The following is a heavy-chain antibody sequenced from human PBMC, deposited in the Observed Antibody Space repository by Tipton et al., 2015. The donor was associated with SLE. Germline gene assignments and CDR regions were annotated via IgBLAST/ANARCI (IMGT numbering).Heavy chain of an antibody. D-gene: IGHD5-24*01. J-gene: IGHJ2*01. CDR1: GGSINTYY. CDR3: ARDLGRGHYDR. CDR2: IQDSGNT. Sequence: TLSLTCTISGGSINTYYWGLIRLPPGKGLEWIGCIQDSGNTYYNPSLKSRVTISVDTSKNQFSLNLSSVTAADTAIYYCARDLGRGHYDRWGRGTLVTVSS. V-gene: IGHV4-59*01.